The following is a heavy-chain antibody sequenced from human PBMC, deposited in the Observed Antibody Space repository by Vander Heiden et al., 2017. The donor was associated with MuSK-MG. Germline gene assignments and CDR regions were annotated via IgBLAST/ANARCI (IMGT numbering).Heavy chain of an antibody. D-gene: IGHD1-7*01. J-gene: IGHJ4*02. Sequence: QVHLQESGPGLVKPSETLSLTCAVSGYSISSDPYWGWIRQPPGKGLEWVASIHHTGSTYYNPSLKSRVTISLDTSKNQFSLRLSSLTAADTAVYYCARRNTGTKNIGFDYWGQGTLVTVSS. CDR1: GYSISSDPY. CDR2: IHHTGST. CDR3: ARRNTGTKNIGFDY. V-gene: IGHV4-38-2*01.